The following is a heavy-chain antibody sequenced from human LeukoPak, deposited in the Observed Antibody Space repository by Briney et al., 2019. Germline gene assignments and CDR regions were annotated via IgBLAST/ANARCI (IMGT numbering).Heavy chain of an antibody. J-gene: IGHJ4*02. CDR2: ISYSGST. Sequence: KTSETLSLTCTVSGYSISSGYYWGWIRRPPGKGLEWIGSISYSGSTYYNPSLKSRVTISVDTSKNQFSLKLTSVTAADTAVYYCARLDGRWYLFPDYWGQGTLVTVSS. CDR3: ARLDGRWYLFPDY. D-gene: IGHD4-23*01. CDR1: GYSISSGYY. V-gene: IGHV4-38-2*02.